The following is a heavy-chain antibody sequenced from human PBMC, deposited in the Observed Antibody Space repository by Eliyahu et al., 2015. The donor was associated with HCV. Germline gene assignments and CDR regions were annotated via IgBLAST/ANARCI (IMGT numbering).Heavy chain of an antibody. Sequence: QVQLQESGPGLVKPSXTLSLXXXVSGGSXSSYYWXWXRQPPGKGLEWIGYIXYSGSTNYNPSLKSRVTISVDTSKNQFSLKLSSVTAADTAVYYCARLPLYYYDSSGYPWGQGTLVTVSS. D-gene: IGHD3-22*01. V-gene: IGHV4-59*08. CDR3: ARLPLYYYDSSGYP. CDR2: IXYSGST. J-gene: IGHJ5*02. CDR1: GGSXSSYY.